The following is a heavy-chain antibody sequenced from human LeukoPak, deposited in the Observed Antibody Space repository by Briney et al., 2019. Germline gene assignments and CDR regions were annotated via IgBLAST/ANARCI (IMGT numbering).Heavy chain of an antibody. J-gene: IGHJ4*02. CDR3: AKEGGTIYFDY. D-gene: IGHD1-7*01. CDR1: GFTFDDYT. Sequence: PGGSLRLSCAASGFTFDDYTMHWVRQAPGKGLEWVSLVSWDSSNTYYADSVKGRFTISRDNSKNSLYLQMNSLRTEDTAFYYCAKEGGTIYFDYWGQGTLVTISS. V-gene: IGHV3-43*01. CDR2: VSWDSSNT.